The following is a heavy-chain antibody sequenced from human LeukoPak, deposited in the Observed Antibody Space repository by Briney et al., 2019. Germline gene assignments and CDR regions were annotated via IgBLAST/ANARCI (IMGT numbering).Heavy chain of an antibody. CDR3: AKAPRSGSYYNEGAPYYFDY. CDR1: GFTFSSYA. Sequence: GGSLRLSCAASGFTFSSYAMNWVRQAPGKGLEWVSAMSYSGSSTYYADSVKGRFTISRDNSKNTLYLQMNSLRAEDTAVYYCAKAPRSGSYYNEGAPYYFDYWGQGSLVTVSS. CDR2: MSYSGSST. V-gene: IGHV3-23*01. D-gene: IGHD3-10*01. J-gene: IGHJ4*02.